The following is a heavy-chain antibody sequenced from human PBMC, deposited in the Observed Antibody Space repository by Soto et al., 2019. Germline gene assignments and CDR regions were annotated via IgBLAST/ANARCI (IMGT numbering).Heavy chain of an antibody. CDR2: IIPIFGTA. J-gene: IGHJ6*02. CDR1: GGTFSSYA. D-gene: IGHD4-4*01. Sequence: AASVKVSCKASGGTFSSYAISWVRQAPGQGLEWMGGIIPIFGTANYAQKFQGRVTITADESMSTAYMELSSLRSEDTAVYYCAAYSNYELTPYYYGMDVWGQGTTVTVSS. V-gene: IGHV1-69*13. CDR3: AAYSNYELTPYYYGMDV.